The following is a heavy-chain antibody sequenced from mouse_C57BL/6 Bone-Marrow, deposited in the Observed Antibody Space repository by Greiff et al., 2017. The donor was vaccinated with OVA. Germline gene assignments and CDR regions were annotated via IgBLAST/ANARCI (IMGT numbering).Heavy chain of an antibody. D-gene: IGHD1-1*01. CDR1: GYTFTEYT. CDR2: FYPGSGSI. CDR3: ARHERNYYGSSSSYFDV. Sequence: QVQLKQSGAELVKPGASVKLSCKASGYTFTEYTIHWVKQRSGQGLEWIGWFYPGSGSIKYNEKFKDKATLTADKSSSTVYMELSRLTSEDSAVYFCARHERNYYGSSSSYFDVWGTGTTVTVSS. J-gene: IGHJ1*03. V-gene: IGHV1-62-2*01.